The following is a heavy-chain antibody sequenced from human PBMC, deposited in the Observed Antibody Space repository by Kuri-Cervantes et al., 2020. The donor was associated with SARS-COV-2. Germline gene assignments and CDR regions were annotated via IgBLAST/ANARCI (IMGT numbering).Heavy chain of an antibody. CDR2: IIPILGIA. CDR1: GYTFTSYG. J-gene: IGHJ4*02. Sequence: SVKVSCKASGYTFTSYGISWVRQAPGQGLEWMGGIIPILGIANYAQKFQGRVTITADRSTSTAYMELSSLRSEDTAVYYCARWPSRQQLGIDYWGQGTLVTVSS. CDR3: ARWPSRQQLGIDY. V-gene: IGHV1-69*10. D-gene: IGHD6-13*01.